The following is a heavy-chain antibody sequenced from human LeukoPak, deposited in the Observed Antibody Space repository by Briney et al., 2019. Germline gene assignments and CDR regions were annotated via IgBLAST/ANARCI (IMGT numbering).Heavy chain of an antibody. J-gene: IGHJ4*02. V-gene: IGHV3-21*01. CDR3: ARGIRVAARPYYFDY. Sequence: GGSLRLSCAASGFTFSSYSMNWVRQAPGKGLEWVSSISSSSSYIYYADSVKGRFTISRDNAKNSLYLQMNSLRAEDTVVYYCARGIRVAARPYYFDYWGQGTLVTVSS. CDR2: ISSSSSYI. D-gene: IGHD6-6*01. CDR1: GFTFSSYS.